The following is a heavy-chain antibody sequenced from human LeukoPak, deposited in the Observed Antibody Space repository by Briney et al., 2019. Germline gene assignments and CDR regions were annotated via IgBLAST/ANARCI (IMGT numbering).Heavy chain of an antibody. CDR2: IKQDGSEK. CDR3: VRWDHGDYGNY. D-gene: IGHD4-17*01. J-gene: IGHJ4*02. CDR1: GFTFSDYY. V-gene: IGHV3-7*01. Sequence: GGSLRLSCAASGFTFSDYYMSWVRQAPGKGLEWVANIKQDGSEKYYVDSVKGRFTISRDNAKNSLYLQMNSLRAEDTAVYYCVRWDHGDYGNYWGQGILVTVSS.